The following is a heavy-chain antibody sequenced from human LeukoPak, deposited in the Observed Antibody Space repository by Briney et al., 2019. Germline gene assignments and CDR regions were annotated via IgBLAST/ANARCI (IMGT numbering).Heavy chain of an antibody. CDR1: GFTFSSYS. Sequence: PGGSLRLSCAASGFTFSSYSMNWVRQAPGKGLEWVSYISSSSSTIYYADSVKGRFTISRDNAKNSLYLQMNSLRVEDTAVYYCARDGQPFRDNGWGRYRFSYYGMDVWGQGTTVTVSS. D-gene: IGHD3-16*01. CDR3: ARDGQPFRDNGWGRYRFSYYGMDV. J-gene: IGHJ6*02. CDR2: ISSSSSTI. V-gene: IGHV3-48*04.